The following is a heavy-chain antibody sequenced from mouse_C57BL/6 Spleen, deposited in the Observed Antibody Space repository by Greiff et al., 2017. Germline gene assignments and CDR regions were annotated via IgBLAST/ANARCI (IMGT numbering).Heavy chain of an antibody. CDR3: ARVYDYDDWFAD. D-gene: IGHD2-4*01. J-gene: IGHJ3*01. CDR2: IYPGSGGT. CDR1: GYAFTNYL. Sequence: VQLQQSGAELVRPGTSVKVSCKASGYAFTNYLIAWVKQRPGQGLEWIGVIYPGSGGTNYNEKFKGKATLTADNSSSTAYMQLSSLASEASAVYFCARVYDYDDWFADWGQGTLVTGAA. V-gene: IGHV1-54*01.